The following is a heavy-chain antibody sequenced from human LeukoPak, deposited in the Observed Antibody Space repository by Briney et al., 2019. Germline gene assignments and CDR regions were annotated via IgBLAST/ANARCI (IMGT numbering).Heavy chain of an antibody. Sequence: PGGSLRLSCAASGFTFSDYYMSWIRQAPGKALEWVSYVSSGSSTIYYADSAKGRFTVSRDNGKRSLYLHMNSLRAEDTAMYYCAKDKEEGIMTPFDYWGQGTLVTVSS. J-gene: IGHJ4*02. CDR1: GFTFSDYY. V-gene: IGHV3-11*04. CDR3: AKDKEEGIMTPFDY. CDR2: VSSGSSTI. D-gene: IGHD3-16*01.